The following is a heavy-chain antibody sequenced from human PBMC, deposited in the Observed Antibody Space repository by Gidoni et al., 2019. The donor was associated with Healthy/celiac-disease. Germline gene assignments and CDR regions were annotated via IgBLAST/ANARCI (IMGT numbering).Heavy chain of an antibody. Sequence: GLAWVSYISSSSSTIYYADSVKGRFTISRDNAKNSLYLQMNSLRAEDTAVYYCARDMGNSVLRYFDWAFDYWGQGTLVTVSS. CDR2: ISSSSSTI. J-gene: IGHJ4*02. V-gene: IGHV3-48*01. CDR3: ARDMGNSVLRYFDWAFDY. D-gene: IGHD3-9*01.